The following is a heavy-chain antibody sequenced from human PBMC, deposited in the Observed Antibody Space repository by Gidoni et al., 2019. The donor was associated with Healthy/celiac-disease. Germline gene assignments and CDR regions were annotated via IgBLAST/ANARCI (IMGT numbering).Heavy chain of an antibody. CDR3: AREEYSRTFYYYYYGMDV. CDR2: ISYDGSNK. Sequence: QVQLVESGGGVVQPGRSLRLSCAASGFTFSSYAMHWVRQAPGKGLEWVAVISYDGSNKYYADSVKGRFTISRDNSKNTLYLQMNSLRAEDTAVYYCAREEYSRTFYYYYYGMDVWGQGTTVTVSS. V-gene: IGHV3-30*04. J-gene: IGHJ6*02. CDR1: GFTFSSYA. D-gene: IGHD6-6*01.